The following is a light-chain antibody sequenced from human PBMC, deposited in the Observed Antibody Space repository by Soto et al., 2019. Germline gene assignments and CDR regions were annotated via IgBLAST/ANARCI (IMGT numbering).Light chain of an antibody. J-gene: IGKJ5*01. V-gene: IGKV3D-15*01. Sequence: EIVMTHSPATLSVSPGERATLSCSASQSVSSNLAWYQQKPGQAPRLLIYGASTRATGIPARFSGRGSGTEFTLTISSLQSEDFAVYYCQQYHNWPPITFGQGTRME. CDR3: QQYHNWPPIT. CDR2: GAS. CDR1: QSVSSN.